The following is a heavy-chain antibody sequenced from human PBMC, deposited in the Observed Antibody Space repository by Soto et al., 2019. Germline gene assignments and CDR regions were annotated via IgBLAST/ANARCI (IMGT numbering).Heavy chain of an antibody. Sequence: PVGSLRLSCAASGFTFSSYAMSWVRQAPGKGLEWVSAISGSGGSTYYADSAKGRFTISRDNSKNTLYLQMNSLRAEDTAVYYCAKGQMYYDILTGYYSTHFDYWGQGTLVTVSS. CDR1: GFTFSSYA. CDR3: AKGQMYYDILTGYYSTHFDY. D-gene: IGHD3-9*01. CDR2: ISGSGGST. V-gene: IGHV3-23*01. J-gene: IGHJ4*02.